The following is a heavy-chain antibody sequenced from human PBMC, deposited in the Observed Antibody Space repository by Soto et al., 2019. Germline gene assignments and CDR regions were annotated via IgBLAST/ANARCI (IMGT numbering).Heavy chain of an antibody. CDR1: GYTFTTYY. Sequence: QVQLVQSGAEVKKPGASVKVSCKASGYTFTTYYIHWVRQAPGQGLEWMGIINPSGGNITYAQKFQGRVTMTRDTSTSPVYMELSSLRSEDMAVYYCGRDGGYQRFDYWGQGALVTVSP. CDR3: GRDGGYQRFDY. J-gene: IGHJ4*02. CDR2: INPSGGNI. V-gene: IGHV1-46*03. D-gene: IGHD2-2*01.